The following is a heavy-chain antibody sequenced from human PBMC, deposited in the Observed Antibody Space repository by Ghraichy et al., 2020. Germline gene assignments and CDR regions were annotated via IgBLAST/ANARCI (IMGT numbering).Heavy chain of an antibody. CDR3: ARRIAARYELDS. Sequence: SETLSLTCTVSGGSISSSSYYWGWIRQPPGKGLEWIGSIYYSGSTYYNPSLKSRVTISVDTSKNQFSLKLSSVTAADTAVYYCARRIAARYELDSWGQGTLVTVSS. CDR1: GGSISSSSYY. V-gene: IGHV4-39*01. J-gene: IGHJ4*02. D-gene: IGHD6-6*01. CDR2: IYYSGST.